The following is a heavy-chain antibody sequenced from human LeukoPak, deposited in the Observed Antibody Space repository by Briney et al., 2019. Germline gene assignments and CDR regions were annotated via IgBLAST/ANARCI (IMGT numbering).Heavy chain of an antibody. J-gene: IGHJ5*02. D-gene: IGHD3-3*01. V-gene: IGHV4-4*07. CDR2: IYTSGST. Sequence: SETLSLTCTVSGGSISSYYWSWIRQPAGKGLEWIWRIYTSGSTNYNPSLKSRVTMSVDTSKNQFSLKLSSVTAADTAVYYCARDYSGNYDFWSGPNWFDPWGQGTLVTVSS. CDR1: GGSISSYY. CDR3: ARDYSGNYDFWSGPNWFDP.